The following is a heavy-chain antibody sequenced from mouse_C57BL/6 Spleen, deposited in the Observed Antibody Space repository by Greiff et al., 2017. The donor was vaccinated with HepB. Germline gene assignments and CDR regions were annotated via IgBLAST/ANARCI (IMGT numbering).Heavy chain of an antibody. V-gene: IGHV5-12*01. Sequence: EVNVVESGGGLVQPGGSLKLSCAASGFTFSDYYMYWVRQTPEKRLEWVAYISNGGGSTYYPDTVKGRFTISRDKAKNTLYLQMSRLKSEDTAMYYCARRDYGSPIGYWGQGTSVTVSS. CDR2: ISNGGGST. J-gene: IGHJ4*01. CDR1: GFTFSDYY. CDR3: ARRDYGSPIGY. D-gene: IGHD1-1*01.